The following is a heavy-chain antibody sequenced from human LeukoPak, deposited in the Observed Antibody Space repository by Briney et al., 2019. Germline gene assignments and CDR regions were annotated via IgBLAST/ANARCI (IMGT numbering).Heavy chain of an antibody. J-gene: IGHJ5*02. CDR2: IYSGGTT. Sequence: PGGSLRLSCAASGLTVSSNYMTWVRQAPGKGLEWVSLIYSGGTTDYADSVKGRFTISRDNSKNTLYLQMHSLRAEDTAVYYCARRLEVATLGNWFDPWGQGTLVIVSS. V-gene: IGHV3-53*01. D-gene: IGHD6-19*01. CDR3: ARRLEVATLGNWFDP. CDR1: GLTVSSNY.